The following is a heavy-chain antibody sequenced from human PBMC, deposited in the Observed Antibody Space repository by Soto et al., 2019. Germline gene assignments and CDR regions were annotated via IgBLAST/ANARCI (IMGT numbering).Heavy chain of an antibody. D-gene: IGHD2-15*01. Sequence: KASETLSLTCTVSGGSISSSGYYWSWIRQHPGKGLEWIGYIYYSGSTYYNPSLKSRVTISVDTSKNQFSLKLSSVTAADTAVYYCARETPPIGYCSGGSCYLSENWFDPWGQGTLVTVSS. CDR1: GGSISSSGYY. CDR2: IYYSGST. CDR3: ARETPPIGYCSGGSCYLSENWFDP. J-gene: IGHJ5*02. V-gene: IGHV4-31*03.